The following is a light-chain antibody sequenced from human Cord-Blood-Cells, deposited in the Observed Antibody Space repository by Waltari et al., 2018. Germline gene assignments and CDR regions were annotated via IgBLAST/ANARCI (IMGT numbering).Light chain of an antibody. V-gene: IGKV1-5*01. CDR3: QQYNSYSPYT. CDR2: DAS. CDR1: QSISSW. Sequence: DIQMSQPPSALSASVGDRVTITCRASQSISSWLAWYQQNPGKAPKLLIYDASSLESGDPSRFSGSASGTEFTLTISSLQPDDFATYYCQQYNSYSPYTFGQGTELEIK. J-gene: IGKJ2*01.